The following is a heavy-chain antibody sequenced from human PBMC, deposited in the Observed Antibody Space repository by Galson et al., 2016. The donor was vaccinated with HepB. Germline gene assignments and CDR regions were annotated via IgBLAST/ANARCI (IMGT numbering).Heavy chain of an antibody. CDR1: GFPFSGFS. D-gene: IGHD5-12*01. V-gene: IGHV3-48*02. CDR2: ISRTRRTI. J-gene: IGHJ4*02. Sequence: SLRLSCAVSGFPFSGFSMNWIRQTPGKGLEWLAYISRTRRTINYADSVKGRFTISTDNAANSLYLQMNSLRDEDTAVYYCARQRFDGYGRYDYWGQGTLVIVSS. CDR3: ARQRFDGYGRYDY.